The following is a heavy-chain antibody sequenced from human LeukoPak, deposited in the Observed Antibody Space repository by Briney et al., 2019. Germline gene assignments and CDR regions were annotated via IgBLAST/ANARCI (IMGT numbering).Heavy chain of an antibody. D-gene: IGHD2-15*01. Sequence: SETLSLTCAVYGGSFSGYYWSWIRQPPGKGLEWIGEINHSGSTNYNPSLKSRVTISVDTSKNQSSLKLSSVTAADTAVYYCARGLTRLGYCSGGSCYQLDYWGQGTLVTVSS. CDR3: ARGLTRLGYCSGGSCYQLDY. V-gene: IGHV4-34*01. CDR2: INHSGST. CDR1: GGSFSGYY. J-gene: IGHJ4*02.